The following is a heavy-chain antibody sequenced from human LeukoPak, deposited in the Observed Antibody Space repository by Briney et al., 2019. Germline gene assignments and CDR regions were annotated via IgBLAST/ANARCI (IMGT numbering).Heavy chain of an antibody. CDR3: LGITDY. D-gene: IGHD7-27*01. V-gene: IGHV3-53*01. Sequence: PGGSLRLSCAAFGFSVSTNYMSWVRQAPGKGLEWISVIYSGGSTYYADSVKGRFSLSRDNSKNTLYLQMNSLRAEDTAVYYCLGITDYWGQGTLVTVSS. J-gene: IGHJ4*02. CDR1: GFSVSTNY. CDR2: IYSGGST.